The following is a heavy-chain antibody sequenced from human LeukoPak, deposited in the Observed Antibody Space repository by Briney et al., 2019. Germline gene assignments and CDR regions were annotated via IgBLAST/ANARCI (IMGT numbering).Heavy chain of an antibody. D-gene: IGHD6-6*01. V-gene: IGHV3-23*01. CDR1: GFTFSSYA. J-gene: IGHJ4*02. CDR3: AKDLARIGARQSDY. Sequence: GGSLRLSCAASGFTFSSYAMSWVRQAPGKGLEWVSGISGSVDSTHYADSVKGRFTISRDNSKNTLYLQMNSLRAEDTALYYCAKDLARIGARQSDYWGQGTLVTVSS. CDR2: ISGSVDST.